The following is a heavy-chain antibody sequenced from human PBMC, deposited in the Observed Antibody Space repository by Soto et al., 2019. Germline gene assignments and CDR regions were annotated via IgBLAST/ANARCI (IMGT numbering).Heavy chain of an antibody. V-gene: IGHV1-69*13. CDR3: ARFSLDTAMAPAGGYYYGTDV. CDR1: GGTFSSYA. D-gene: IGHD5-18*01. J-gene: IGHJ6*02. CDR2: IIPIFGTA. Sequence: ASVKVSCKASGGTFSSYAISWARQVPGQGLEWMGGIIPIFGTANYAQKFQGRVTITADESTSTAYMELSSLRSEDTAVYYCARFSLDTAMAPAGGYYYGTDVWGQGTSVTVSS.